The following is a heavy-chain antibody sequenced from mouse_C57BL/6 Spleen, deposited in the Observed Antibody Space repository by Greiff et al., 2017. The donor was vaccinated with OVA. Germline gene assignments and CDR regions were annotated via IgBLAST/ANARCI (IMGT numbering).Heavy chain of an antibody. CDR3: ARRFYYGSSIFDY. CDR2: IYPGSGST. Sequence: VQLQQPGAELVKPGASVKMSCKASGYTFTSYWITWVKQRPGQGLEWIGDIYPGSGSTNYNEKFKSKATLTVDTSSSTAYMQLSSLTSEDSAVYYCARRFYYGSSIFDYWGQGTTLTVSS. V-gene: IGHV1-55*01. J-gene: IGHJ2*01. CDR1: GYTFTSYW. D-gene: IGHD1-1*01.